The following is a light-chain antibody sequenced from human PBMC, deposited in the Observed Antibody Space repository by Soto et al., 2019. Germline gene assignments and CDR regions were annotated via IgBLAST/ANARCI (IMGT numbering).Light chain of an antibody. V-gene: IGLV2-8*01. CDR3: SSHAGDSNPFV. CDR2: DVN. Sequence: QSALTQPPSASGSPGQSVTISCTGTSSDVGGYNFVSWYQQHPGKAPKLMIYDVNKRPSGVPDRFSGSKSANTASLTVSGLQAEDEADYYCSSHAGDSNPFVFGTGTKLTVL. J-gene: IGLJ1*01. CDR1: SSDVGGYNF.